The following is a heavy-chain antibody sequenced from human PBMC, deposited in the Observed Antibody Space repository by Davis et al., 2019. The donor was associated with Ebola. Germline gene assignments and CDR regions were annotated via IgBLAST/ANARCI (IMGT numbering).Heavy chain of an antibody. CDR2: ISSSGGST. CDR1: GFIFSSFA. D-gene: IGHD3-10*01. J-gene: IGHJ6*02. CDR3: VKGSGSYFNYYGMDV. Sequence: GESLKISCSASGFIFSSFAMHWVRQAPGKGLKYVSAISSSGGSTYYADSVKGRFTISRDSSKNTLHLQMSSLRAEDTAVYYCVKGSGSYFNYYGMDVWGQGTTVTVSS. V-gene: IGHV3-64D*06.